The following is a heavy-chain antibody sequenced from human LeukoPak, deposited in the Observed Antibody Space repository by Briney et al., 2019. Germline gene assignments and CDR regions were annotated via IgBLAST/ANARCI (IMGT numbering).Heavy chain of an antibody. CDR3: ARRNIVDSEMGDYGKDV. D-gene: IGHD5-12*01. CDR1: GYTFTGYY. Sequence: ASVKVSCKASGYTFTGYYMHWVRQAPGQGLEWMGWINPNSGGTNYAQKFQGRVTMTRDTSISTAYMELSRLRSDDTAVYYCARRNIVDSEMGDYGKDVWGKGTTVTVSS. J-gene: IGHJ6*04. V-gene: IGHV1-2*02. CDR2: INPNSGGT.